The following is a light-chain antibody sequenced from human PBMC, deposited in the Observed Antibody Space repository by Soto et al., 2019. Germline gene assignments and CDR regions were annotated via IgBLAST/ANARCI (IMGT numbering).Light chain of an antibody. J-gene: IGKJ1*01. Sequence: EIVLTLSPGTLSLSPGERATLSCRASQSVINSYLAWYQQKPGQAPRLLIYGASSRATGIPDRFSGSGSGTDFTLTICRLEPEDFTVYYCHQYAASPGTFGQGTKVDIK. CDR3: HQYAASPGT. V-gene: IGKV3-20*01. CDR2: GAS. CDR1: QSVINSY.